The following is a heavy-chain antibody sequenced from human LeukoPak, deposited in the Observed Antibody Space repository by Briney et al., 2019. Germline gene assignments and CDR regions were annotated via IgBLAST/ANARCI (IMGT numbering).Heavy chain of an antibody. V-gene: IGHV1-2*02. CDR1: GYTFTSYD. J-gene: IGHJ5*02. D-gene: IGHD1-26*01. CDR2: INPNSGGT. Sequence: ASVKVSCKASGYTFTSYDINWVRQATGQGLEWMGWINPNSGGTNYAQKFQGRVTMTRDTSISTAYMELSRLRSDDTAVYYCARSISGSYFWPWFDPWGQGTLVTVSS. CDR3: ARSISGSYFWPWFDP.